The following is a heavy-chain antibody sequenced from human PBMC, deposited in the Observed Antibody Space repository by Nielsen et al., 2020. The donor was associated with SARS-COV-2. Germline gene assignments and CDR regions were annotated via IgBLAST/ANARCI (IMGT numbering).Heavy chain of an antibody. V-gene: IGHV3-9*01. CDR2: ISWNSGSI. J-gene: IGHJ5*02. D-gene: IGHD6-19*01. Sequence: GGSLRLSCAASGFTFDDHAMHWVRQAPGKGLEWVSGISWNSGSIGYADSVKGRFTISRDNAKNSLYLQMNSLRAEDTALYYCARSQWLVSGWFDPWGQGTLVTVSS. CDR3: ARSQWLVSGWFDP. CDR1: GFTFDDHA.